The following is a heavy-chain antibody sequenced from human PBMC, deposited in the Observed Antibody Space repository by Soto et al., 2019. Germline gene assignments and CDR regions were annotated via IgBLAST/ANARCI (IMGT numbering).Heavy chain of an antibody. V-gene: IGHV4-39*01. CDR1: CGSISSSNYY. D-gene: IGHD6-13*01. J-gene: IGHJ6*02. CDR2: IYYSGST. Sequence: SETLSLTCPVYCGSISSSNYYWGWIRQPPGKGLEWIGSIYYSGSTYYNPSLKSRVTISVDTSKNQFSLKLSSVTAADTAVYYCASQQLVHYYYGMDVWGQGTTVS. CDR3: ASQQLVHYYYGMDV.